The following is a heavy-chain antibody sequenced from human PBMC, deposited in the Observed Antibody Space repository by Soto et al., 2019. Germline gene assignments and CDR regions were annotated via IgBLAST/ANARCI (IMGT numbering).Heavy chain of an antibody. CDR1: GYTFTSYD. Sequence: ASVKVSCKASGYTFTSYDINWVRQATGQGHEWMGWMNPNSGNTGYAQKFQGRVTMTRNTSISTAYMELSSLRSEDTAVYYCASWGYSYGHLDYYYYGMDVWGQGTTVTVSS. D-gene: IGHD5-18*01. CDR3: ASWGYSYGHLDYYYYGMDV. J-gene: IGHJ6*02. CDR2: MNPNSGNT. V-gene: IGHV1-8*01.